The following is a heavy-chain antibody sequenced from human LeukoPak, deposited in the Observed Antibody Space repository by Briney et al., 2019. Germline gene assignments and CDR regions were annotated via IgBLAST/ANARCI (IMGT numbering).Heavy chain of an antibody. CDR3: ARHLVAAAGMDFDY. CDR2: ISSSGSTM. V-gene: IGHV3-11*01. Sequence: PGGSLRLSCAASGFTFSDYYMSWIRQAPGKGLEWVSYISSSGSTMYYADSVKGRFTISRDSAKNSLYLQMNSLRAEDTAVYYCARHLVAAAGMDFDYWGQGTLVTVSS. CDR1: GFTFSDYY. J-gene: IGHJ4*02. D-gene: IGHD6-13*01.